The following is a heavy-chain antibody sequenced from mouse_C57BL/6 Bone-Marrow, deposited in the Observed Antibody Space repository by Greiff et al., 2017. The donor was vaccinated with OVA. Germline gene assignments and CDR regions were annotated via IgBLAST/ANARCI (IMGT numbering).Heavy chain of an antibody. CDR2: IYPGDGDT. Sequence: QVQLKESGAELVKPGASVKISCKASGYAFSSYWMNWVKQRPGQGLEWIGQIYPGDGDTNYNGKFKGKATMTADKSSSTAYMQLSSLTSEDSAVYFCARDDYGSTFDYWGQGTTLTVSS. CDR1: GYAFSSYW. V-gene: IGHV1-80*01. D-gene: IGHD1-1*01. J-gene: IGHJ2*01. CDR3: ARDDYGSTFDY.